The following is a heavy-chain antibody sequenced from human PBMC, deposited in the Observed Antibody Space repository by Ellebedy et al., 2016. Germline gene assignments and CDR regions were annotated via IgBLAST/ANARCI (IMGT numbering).Heavy chain of an antibody. J-gene: IGHJ3*02. CDR1: GSSISSGGYY. CDR3: ARSGYYGSGSYYNRDDAFDI. D-gene: IGHD3-10*01. Sequence: SETLSLTCTVSGSSISSGGYYWSWIRRHPGKGLEWIGYIYYSGSTYYNPSLKSRVTISVDTSKNQFSLKLSSVTAADTAVYYCARSGYYGSGSYYNRDDAFDIWGQGTMVTVSS. CDR2: IYYSGST. V-gene: IGHV4-31*03.